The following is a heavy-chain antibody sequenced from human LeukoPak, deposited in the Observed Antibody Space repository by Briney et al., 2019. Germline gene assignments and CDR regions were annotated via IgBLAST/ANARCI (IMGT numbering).Heavy chain of an antibody. CDR1: GFTFTSAW. J-gene: IGHJ4*02. Sequence: PGGSLRLSCGASGFTFTSAWMNWVRQAPGKGLEWVGRIKSKADGETTDYAAPVKGRFTFSRDDSKNMLYLQMNGLKSEDTAVYYCSTLTSRYLPDSWGQGTLVTVPS. D-gene: IGHD3-9*01. V-gene: IGHV3-15*07. CDR3: STLTSRYLPDS. CDR2: IKSKADGETT.